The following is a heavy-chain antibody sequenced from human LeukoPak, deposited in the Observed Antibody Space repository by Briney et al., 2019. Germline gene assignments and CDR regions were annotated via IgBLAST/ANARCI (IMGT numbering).Heavy chain of an antibody. CDR2: MNPNSGNT. D-gene: IGHD2-21*02. CDR3: ARGPLAYCGGDCYYNAFDI. Sequence: EASVKVSCTASGYTFTSYDINWVRQATGQGLEWMGWMNPNSGNTGYAQKFQGRVTMTRNTSISTAYMELSSLRSEDTAVYYCARGPLAYCGGDCYYNAFDIWGQGTMVTVSS. V-gene: IGHV1-8*01. J-gene: IGHJ3*02. CDR1: GYTFTSYD.